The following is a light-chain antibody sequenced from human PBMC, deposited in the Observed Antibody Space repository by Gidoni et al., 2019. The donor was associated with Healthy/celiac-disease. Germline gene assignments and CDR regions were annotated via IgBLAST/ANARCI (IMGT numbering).Light chain of an antibody. J-gene: IGLJ2*01. CDR1: SSDVGGYNY. CDR2: DVS. Sequence: QSALTQPASGSGSPGQSIPISCTGTSSDVGGYNYVSWYQQHPGKAPKLMIYDVSNRPSGVSNRFSGSKSGNTASLTISGLQAEDEADYYCSSYTSSSTLDVVFGGGTKLTVL. CDR3: SSYTSSSTLDVV. V-gene: IGLV2-14*01.